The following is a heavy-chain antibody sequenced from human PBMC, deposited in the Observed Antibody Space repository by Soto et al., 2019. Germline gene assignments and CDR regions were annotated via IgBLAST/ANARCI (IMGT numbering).Heavy chain of an antibody. CDR3: ARGLMDIVTTKYGYYFDY. D-gene: IGHD5-12*01. V-gene: IGHV4-59*08. Sequence: SETLSLTCTVSGGSIGAYYWSWIRQPPGQGLEWIGYIYHSGSTNYNPSLKSRVTMTVDTSQNQFSLRLSSVTAADTAVYYCARGLMDIVTTKYGYYFDYWGQGTLVTVSS. CDR1: GGSIGAYY. J-gene: IGHJ4*02. CDR2: IYHSGST.